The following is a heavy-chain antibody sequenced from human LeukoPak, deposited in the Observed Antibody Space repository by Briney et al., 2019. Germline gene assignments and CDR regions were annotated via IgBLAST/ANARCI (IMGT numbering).Heavy chain of an antibody. CDR1: GFTFSSYS. V-gene: IGHV3-21*01. D-gene: IGHD2-15*01. J-gene: IGHJ4*02. CDR3: ARLNPLGGGSCYDY. Sequence: GGSLRLSCAASGFTFSSYSMNWVRQAPGKGLEWVSSISSSSSYIYYADSVKGRFTISRDNAKNSLYLQMNSLRAEDTAVYYCARLNPLGGGSCYDYWGQGTLVTISS. CDR2: ISSSSSYI.